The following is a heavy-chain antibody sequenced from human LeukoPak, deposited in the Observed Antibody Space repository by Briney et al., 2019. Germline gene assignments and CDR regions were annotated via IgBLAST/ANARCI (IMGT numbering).Heavy chain of an antibody. CDR1: GGSISSYY. V-gene: IGHV4-34*01. Sequence: SETLSLTCTVSGGSISSYYWSWIRQPPGKGLEWIGEINHSGSTNYNPSLKSRVTISVDTSKNQFSLKLSSVTAADTAVYYCARAHWENYYYYGMDVWGQGTTVTVSS. CDR3: ARAHWENYYYYGMDV. CDR2: INHSGST. D-gene: IGHD7-27*01. J-gene: IGHJ6*02.